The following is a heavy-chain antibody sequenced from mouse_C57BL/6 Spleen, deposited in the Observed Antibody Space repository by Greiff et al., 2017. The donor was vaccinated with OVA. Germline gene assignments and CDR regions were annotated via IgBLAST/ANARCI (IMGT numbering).Heavy chain of an antibody. D-gene: IGHD3-2*02. CDR2: LYPGSGNT. J-gene: IGHJ3*01. V-gene: IGHV1-66*01. CDR1: GYSFTSYY. Sequence: QVQLQQSGPELVKPGASVKISCKASGYSFTSYYIHWVKQRPGQGLEWIGWLYPGSGNTKYNEKFKGKATLTADTSSSTAYMQLSSLTSEDSAVYYCAATAQATWFAYWGQGTLVTVSA. CDR3: AATAQATWFAY.